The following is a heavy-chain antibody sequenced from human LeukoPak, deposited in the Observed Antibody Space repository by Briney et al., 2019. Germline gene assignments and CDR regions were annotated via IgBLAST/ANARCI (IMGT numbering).Heavy chain of an antibody. Sequence: GGSLRLSCAASGFTFSSYAMHWVRQAPGKGLEWVAVISYDGSNKYYADSVKGRFTISRDNSKNTLYLQMNSLRAEDTAVYYCAVNREMGYWGQGTLVTVSS. CDR1: GFTFSSYA. V-gene: IGHV3-30-3*01. J-gene: IGHJ4*02. D-gene: IGHD5-24*01. CDR2: ISYDGSNK. CDR3: AVNREMGY.